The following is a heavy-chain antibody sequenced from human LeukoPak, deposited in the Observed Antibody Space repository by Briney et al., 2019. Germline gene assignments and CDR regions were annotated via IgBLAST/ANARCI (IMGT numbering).Heavy chain of an antibody. CDR2: IYHSGKT. V-gene: IGHV4-38-2*02. Sequence: SETLSLTCNVSGYSISTGYYWVWIRQPPGKGLEWIGSIYHSGKTYYNPSLKSRVTISIDTAKNQFSVKLTTVTAADTAVYYCARGPGYGSGSYYCDYWGQGTPVTVSS. D-gene: IGHD3-10*01. CDR3: ARGPGYGSGSYYCDY. CDR1: GYSISTGYY. J-gene: IGHJ4*02.